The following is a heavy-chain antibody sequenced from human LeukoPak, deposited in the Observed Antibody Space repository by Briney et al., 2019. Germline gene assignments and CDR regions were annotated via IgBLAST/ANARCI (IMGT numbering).Heavy chain of an antibody. CDR1: GFTFSSYA. CDR2: ISGSGGST. CDR3: AKPYYYDSSGQSHIDY. D-gene: IGHD3-22*01. V-gene: IGHV3-23*01. J-gene: IGHJ4*02. Sequence: PGGSLRLSCAASGFTFSSYAMSWVRQAPGKGLEWVSAISGSGGSTYYADSVKGRFTISRDNSKNTLYLQMNSLRAEDTAAYYCAKPYYYDSSGQSHIDYWGQGTLVTVSS.